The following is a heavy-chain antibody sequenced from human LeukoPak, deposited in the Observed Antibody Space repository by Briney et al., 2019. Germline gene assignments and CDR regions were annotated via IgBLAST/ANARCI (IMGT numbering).Heavy chain of an antibody. CDR2: IHQYGGEK. CDR3: ARDREKWELLPYFDY. D-gene: IGHD1-26*01. CDR1: GFTFSSYS. V-gene: IGHV3-7*01. J-gene: IGHJ4*02. Sequence: GGSLRLSCAASGFTFSSYSMNWVRQAPGKGLEWVANIHQYGGEKYYVDSVRGRFSISRDNAKNSLYLEMNSLRAEDTAVYYCARDREKWELLPYFDYWGQGTLVTVSS.